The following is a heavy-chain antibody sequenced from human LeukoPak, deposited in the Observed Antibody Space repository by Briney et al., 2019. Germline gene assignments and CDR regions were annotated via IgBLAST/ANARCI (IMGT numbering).Heavy chain of an antibody. J-gene: IGHJ3*02. CDR2: IYHSGST. D-gene: IGHD3-3*01. V-gene: IGHV4-30-2*01. CDR3: ARALYDFWSGYYLDAFDI. Sequence: PSETLSLTCAVSGGSISSGGYSWSWIRQPPGKGLEWFGYIYHSGSTYYNPSLKSRVTISVDRSKNQFSLKLSSVTAADTAVYYCARALYDFWSGYYLDAFDIWGQGTMVTVSS. CDR1: GGSISSGGYS.